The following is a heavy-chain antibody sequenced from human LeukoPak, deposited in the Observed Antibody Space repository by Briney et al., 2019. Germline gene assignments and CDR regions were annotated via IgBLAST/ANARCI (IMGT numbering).Heavy chain of an antibody. J-gene: IGHJ4*02. CDR2: IYYSGST. Sequence: SETLSLTCTVSGGSISSYYWSWIRQPPGKGLEWIGYIYYSGSTNLNPSLKSRLTISVDTSNNQFSLKVTSVTAADTAVYYCARVAAGKGYPFDYWGQGTLVTVSS. CDR3: ARVAAGKGYPFDY. CDR1: GGSISSYY. D-gene: IGHD6-13*01. V-gene: IGHV4-59*12.